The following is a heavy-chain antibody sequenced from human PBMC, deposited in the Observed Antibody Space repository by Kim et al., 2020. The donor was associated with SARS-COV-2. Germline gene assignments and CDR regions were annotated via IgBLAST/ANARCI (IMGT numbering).Heavy chain of an antibody. J-gene: IGHJ4*02. CDR3: ARRQVNAQRYILTGYVAAGYFDY. CDR2: IYYSGST. V-gene: IGHV4-39*01. Sequence: SETLSLTCTVSGGSISSSSYYWGWIRQPPGKGLEWIGSIYYSGSTYYNPSLKSRVTISVDTSKNQFSLKLSSVTAADTAVYYCARRQVNAQRYILTGYVAAGYFDYWGQGTLVTVSS. D-gene: IGHD3-9*01. CDR1: GGSISSSSYY.